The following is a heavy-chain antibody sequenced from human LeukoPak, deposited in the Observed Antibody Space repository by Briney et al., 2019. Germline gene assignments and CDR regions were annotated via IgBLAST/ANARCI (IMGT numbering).Heavy chain of an antibody. D-gene: IGHD2-21*02. V-gene: IGHV3-30*03. CDR1: GFTFNSYG. CDR3: ARARCGGDCYALDY. CDR2: ISYDGSNK. Sequence: GGSLRLSCAASGFTFNSYGMHWVRQAPGKGLEWVAVISYDGSNKYYADSVKGRFTISRDNSKNTLYLQMNSLRAEDTAVYYCARARCGGDCYALDYWGQGTLVTVSS. J-gene: IGHJ4*02.